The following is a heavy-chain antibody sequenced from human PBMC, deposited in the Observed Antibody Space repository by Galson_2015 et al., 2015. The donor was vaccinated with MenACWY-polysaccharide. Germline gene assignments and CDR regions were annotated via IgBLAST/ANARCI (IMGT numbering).Heavy chain of an antibody. CDR3: ARVQGGYSNDWHHPYYFDY. V-gene: IGHV3-74*01. Sequence: SLRLSCAASGFTFSSYWMNWVRHAPGKGLVWVSRINSDGSTSYADSVRARFTISRDNAKNTLHLQMNSLRVEDTAVYYCARVQGGYSNDWHHPYYFDYWGQGTLVTVSS. CDR2: INSDGST. J-gene: IGHJ4*02. D-gene: IGHD6-13*01. CDR1: GFTFSSYW.